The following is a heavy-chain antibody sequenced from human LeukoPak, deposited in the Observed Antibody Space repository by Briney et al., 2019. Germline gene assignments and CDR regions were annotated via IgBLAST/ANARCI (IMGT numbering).Heavy chain of an antibody. CDR3: ARDRNWLQGGGTDY. J-gene: IGHJ4*02. V-gene: IGHV4-30-2*01. CDR2: IYHSGST. D-gene: IGHD5-24*01. Sequence: PSQTLSLTCAVSGGSISSGGYSWSWIRQPPGKGLEWIGYIYHSGSTYYNPSLKSRVTISADTSKNRFSLRLSSVTAADTAVYYCARDRNWLQGGGTDYWGQGTLATVSS. CDR1: GGSISSGGYS.